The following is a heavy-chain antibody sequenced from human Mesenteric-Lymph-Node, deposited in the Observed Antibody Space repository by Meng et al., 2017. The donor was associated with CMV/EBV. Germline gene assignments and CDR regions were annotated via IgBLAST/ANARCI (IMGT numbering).Heavy chain of an antibody. CDR3: AKRRIAAAGDFQD. CDR2: IGDTGATT. D-gene: IGHD6-13*01. J-gene: IGHJ1*01. CDR1: GLTFRGYA. Sequence: AAPGLTFRGYAMAWVRQATGKGLEWVSAIGDTGATTKYADSVKGRFTISRDNSENTLYLQMNSLRAEDTAVYYCAKRRIAAAGDFQDWGQGTLVTVSS. V-gene: IGHV3-23*01.